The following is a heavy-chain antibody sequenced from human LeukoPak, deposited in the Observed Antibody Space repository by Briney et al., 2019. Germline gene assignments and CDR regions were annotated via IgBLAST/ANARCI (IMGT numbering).Heavy chain of an antibody. CDR1: GFTFSSYA. CDR3: ATPHYYDSSGYYYGFDY. D-gene: IGHD3-22*01. J-gene: IGHJ4*02. CDR2: ISYDGSNK. V-gene: IGHV3-30*04. Sequence: PGGSLRLSCAASGFTFSSYAMHWVRQAPGKGLEWVAVISYDGSNKYYADSVKGRFTISRDNSNNTLYLQMSSLRAEDTAVYYCATPHYYDSSGYYYGFDYWGQGTLVTVSS.